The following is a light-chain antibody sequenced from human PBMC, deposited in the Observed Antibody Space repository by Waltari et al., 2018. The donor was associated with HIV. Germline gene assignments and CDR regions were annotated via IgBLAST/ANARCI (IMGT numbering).Light chain of an antibody. J-gene: IGKJ4*01. CDR1: QSVSSY. V-gene: IGKV3D-11*02. CDR2: DAS. Sequence: EIVLTQSPATLSLSPGERATLSCRASQSVSSYLAWYQQKPGQAPRLLIYDASNRATGIPARFSGSGPGTDVTLTISSLEPEDFAVYYCQQRSNWHPGLTFGGGTKVEIK. CDR3: QQRSNWHPGLT.